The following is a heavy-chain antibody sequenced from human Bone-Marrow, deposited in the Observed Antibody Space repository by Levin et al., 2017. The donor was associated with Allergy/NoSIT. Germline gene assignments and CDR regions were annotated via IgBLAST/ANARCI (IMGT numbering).Heavy chain of an antibody. V-gene: IGHV3-48*03. Sequence: GGSLRLSCAASGFIFSDYEMNWVRQAPGKGLEWVSYISNSGNTIYYADSMKGRFTISRDSAKNSLYLQMNSLRAEDTAIYYCAGGYGDRLGYSMDVWGQGTTVTVSS. D-gene: IGHD2-15*01. CDR3: AGGYGDRLGYSMDV. CDR1: GFIFSDYE. J-gene: IGHJ6*02. CDR2: ISNSGNTI.